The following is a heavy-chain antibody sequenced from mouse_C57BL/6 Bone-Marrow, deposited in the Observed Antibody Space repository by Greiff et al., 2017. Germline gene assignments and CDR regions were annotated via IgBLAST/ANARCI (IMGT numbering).Heavy chain of an antibody. CDR2: INPNNGGT. D-gene: IGHD2-2*01. CDR1: GYTFTDYY. Sequence: VQLQQSGPELVKPGASVKISCKASGYTFTDYYMNWVKQSHGKSLEWIGDINPNNGGTSYNQKFKGKATLTVDKSSSTAYMELRSLTSEDSAVYYCARSPDLLWLRRTAPWFAYWGQGTLVTVSA. CDR3: ARSPDLLWLRRTAPWFAY. V-gene: IGHV1-26*01. J-gene: IGHJ3*01.